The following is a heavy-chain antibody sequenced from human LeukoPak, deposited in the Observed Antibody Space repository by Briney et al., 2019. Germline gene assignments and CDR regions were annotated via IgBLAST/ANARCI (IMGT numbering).Heavy chain of an antibody. CDR3: ARVTTSGSYKFDY. CDR1: GFTVSSNY. J-gene: IGHJ4*02. V-gene: IGHV3-53*01. D-gene: IGHD3-10*01. CDR2: IYTSGST. Sequence: PGRSLRLSCAASGFTVSSNYFSWVRQAPGKGLEWVSLIYTSGSTYYADSVKGRFTISRDNSKNTLYLQMNSLRAEDTAVYYCARVTTSGSYKFDYWGQGTLVTVSS.